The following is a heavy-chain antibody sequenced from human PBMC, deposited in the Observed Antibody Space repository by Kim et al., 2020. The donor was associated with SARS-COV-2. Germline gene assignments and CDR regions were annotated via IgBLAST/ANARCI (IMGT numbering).Heavy chain of an antibody. CDR2: IYSDGSRT. Sequence: GGSLRLSCAASGFTFSTYAMGWVRQAPGKGLEWVSLIYSDGSRTYYADSVKGRFTISRDNSKNTMYIQMNSLRAEDTAVYYCAREKGGGYCYGASCYDYWGQGTLVTVSS. J-gene: IGHJ4*02. D-gene: IGHD2-15*01. V-gene: IGHV3-23*03. CDR3: AREKGGGYCYGASCYDY. CDR1: GFTFSTYA.